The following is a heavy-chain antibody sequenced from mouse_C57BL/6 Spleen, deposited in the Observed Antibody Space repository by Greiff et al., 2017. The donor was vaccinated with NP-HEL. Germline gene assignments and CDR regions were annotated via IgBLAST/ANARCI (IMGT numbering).Heavy chain of an antibody. D-gene: IGHD1-1*01. J-gene: IGHJ4*01. V-gene: IGHV1-54*01. CDR1: GYAFTNYL. CDR3: ARDLDTTVVALYYYAMDY. CDR2: INPGSGGT. Sequence: QVQLQQSGAELVRPGTSVKVSCKASGYAFTNYLIEWVRQRPGQGLEWIGVINPGSGGTNYNEKFKGKATLTADKSSSTAYMQLSSLTSEDSAVYFCARDLDTTVVALYYYAMDYWGQGTSVTVSS.